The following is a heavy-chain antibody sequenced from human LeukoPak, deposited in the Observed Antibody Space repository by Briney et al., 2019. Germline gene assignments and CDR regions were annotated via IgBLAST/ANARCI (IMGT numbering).Heavy chain of an antibody. V-gene: IGHV3-30*02. CDR1: GFTVSSNS. J-gene: IGHJ4*02. CDR3: AKGRDGHNHIVDY. D-gene: IGHD5-24*01. Sequence: GGSLRLSCTVSGFTVSSNSMSWVRQAPGKGLEWVAFMHYDGNTEYYADSVKGRFTISRDNSKNTLYLQMSTLRTEDTAVYYCAKGRDGHNHIVDYWGQGTLVTVSS. CDR2: MHYDGNTE.